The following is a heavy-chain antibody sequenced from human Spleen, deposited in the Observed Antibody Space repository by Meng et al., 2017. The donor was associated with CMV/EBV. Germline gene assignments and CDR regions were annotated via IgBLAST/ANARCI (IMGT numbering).Heavy chain of an antibody. Sequence: SETLSLTCTVSGGSISGSGYYWGWIRQPPGKGPEWIGSIYYSGSTYYNSSLKSRVTISVDRSENQFSLKLSSVTAADTAVYYCASLTYYDFWSGYYKKTNYQAPDYWGQGTLVTVSS. CDR2: IYYSGST. V-gene: IGHV4-39*07. CDR1: GGSISGSGYY. CDR3: ASLTYYDFWSGYYKKTNYQAPDY. D-gene: IGHD3-3*01. J-gene: IGHJ4*02.